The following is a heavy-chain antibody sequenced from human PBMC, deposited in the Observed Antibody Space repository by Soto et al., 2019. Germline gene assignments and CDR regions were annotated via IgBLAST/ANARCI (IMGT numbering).Heavy chain of an antibody. J-gene: IGHJ4*02. D-gene: IGHD3-10*01. Sequence: SETLSLTCAVYGGSFSGYYWSWIRQPPGKGLEWIGEINHSGSTNYNPSLKSRVTISVDTSKNQFSLKLSSVTAADTAVYYCARLGYYYGSGSYQFDYWGQGTLVTVSS. CDR2: INHSGST. CDR3: ARLGYYYGSGSYQFDY. CDR1: GGSFSGYY. V-gene: IGHV4-34*01.